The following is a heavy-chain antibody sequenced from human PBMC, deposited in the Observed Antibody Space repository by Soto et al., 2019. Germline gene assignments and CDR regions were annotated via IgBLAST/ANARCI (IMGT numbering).Heavy chain of an antibody. CDR2: INHSGST. J-gene: IGHJ5*02. CDR3: AGRWPHMVPGVIFCPVVAVYWFGP. CDR1: GGSFSGYY. Sequence: SETLSLTCAVYGGSFSGYYWSWIRQPPGKGLEWIGEINHSGSTNYNPSLKSRVTISVDTSKNQFSLKLSSVTAADTAVYYCAGRWPHMVPGVIFCPVVAVYWFGPPGQGTLVTVS. V-gene: IGHV4-34*01. D-gene: IGHD3-10*01.